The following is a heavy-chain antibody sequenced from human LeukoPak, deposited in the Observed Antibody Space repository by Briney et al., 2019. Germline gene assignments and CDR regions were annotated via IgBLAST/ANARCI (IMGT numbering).Heavy chain of an antibody. CDR1: GYTFTSYD. CDR3: ARSPHNWGSFDC. J-gene: IGHJ4*02. CDR2: MNPNSGNT. Sequence: ASVKVSCKASGYTFTSYDINWVRQATGQGLEWMGWMNPNSGNTGYAQKFQGRVTITRNTSISTAYMELSSLRSEDTAVYYCARSPHNWGSFDCWGQGTLVTVSS. V-gene: IGHV1-8*03. D-gene: IGHD7-27*01.